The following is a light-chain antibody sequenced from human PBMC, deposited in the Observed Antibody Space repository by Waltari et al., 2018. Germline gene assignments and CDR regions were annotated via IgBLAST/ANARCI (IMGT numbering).Light chain of an antibody. CDR2: EVS. CDR1: DRDFGAYDF. J-gene: IGLJ1*01. V-gene: IGLV2-14*01. Sequence: QSALTQPASVSGSPGQSITISCSGTDRDFGAYDFVSWYQQHPGKAPHLIIYEVSNRPAGISNRFSASKSGNTASLTISGLQAEDEADYYCSSYTTSSAPGVFGTGTRVTVL. CDR3: SSYTTSSAPGV.